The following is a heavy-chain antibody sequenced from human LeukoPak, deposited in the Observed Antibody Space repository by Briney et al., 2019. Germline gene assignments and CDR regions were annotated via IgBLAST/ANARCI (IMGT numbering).Heavy chain of an antibody. D-gene: IGHD3-10*01. CDR2: IKQDGSEN. Sequence: GGSLRLSCAASGFTCSNYWMSWVRQAPGKGLEWVANIKQDGSENYYVDSVKGRFTISRDNAKNSLYLQMNSLRAEDTAVYYCAREEGTPYFDYWGQGTLVTVSS. CDR3: AREEGTPYFDY. J-gene: IGHJ4*02. CDR1: GFTCSNYW. V-gene: IGHV3-7*01.